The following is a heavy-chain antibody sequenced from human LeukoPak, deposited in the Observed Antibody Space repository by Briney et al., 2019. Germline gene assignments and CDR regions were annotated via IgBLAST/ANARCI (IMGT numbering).Heavy chain of an antibody. Sequence: GASVKVSCKASGYTFTGYYMHWVRQAPGQGLEWMGWINPNSGGTNYAQKFQGRVTMTRDTSISTAYMELSRLRSDDTAVYYCARDRGEGGYDLTYYYMDVWGKGTTVTVSS. V-gene: IGHV1-2*02. J-gene: IGHJ6*03. CDR2: INPNSGGT. CDR3: ARDRGEGGYDLTYYYMDV. D-gene: IGHD5-12*01. CDR1: GYTFTGYY.